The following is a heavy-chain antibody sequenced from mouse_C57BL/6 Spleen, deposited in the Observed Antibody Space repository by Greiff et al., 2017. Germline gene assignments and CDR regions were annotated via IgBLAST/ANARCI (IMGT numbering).Heavy chain of an antibody. CDR1: GYTFTSYW. CDR2: IDPSDSET. J-gene: IGHJ2*01. V-gene: IGHV1-52*01. CDR3: ASTRTTVVAEY. Sequence: VQLQQPGAELVRPGSSVKLSCKASGYTFTSYWMHWVKQRPIQGLEWIGNIDPSDSETHYNQKFKDKATLTVDKSSSTAYMQLSSLTSADSAVYYCASTRTTVVAEYWGKGTTLTVSS. D-gene: IGHD1-1*01.